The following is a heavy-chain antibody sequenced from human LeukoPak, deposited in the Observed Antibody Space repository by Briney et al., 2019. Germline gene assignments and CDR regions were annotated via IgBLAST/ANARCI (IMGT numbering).Heavy chain of an antibody. D-gene: IGHD1-1*01. J-gene: IGHJ4*02. CDR3: ATTKQARRYFDY. Sequence: GGSLRLSCVGFGFTFSNNPLSWVRQAPGKGLEWVSAISGSGGNTYYADSVRGRFTISRDNSKNTLFLQMNTLRADDTAVYYCATTKQARRYFDYWGQGTLVTVSS. V-gene: IGHV3-23*01. CDR2: ISGSGGNT. CDR1: GFTFSNNP.